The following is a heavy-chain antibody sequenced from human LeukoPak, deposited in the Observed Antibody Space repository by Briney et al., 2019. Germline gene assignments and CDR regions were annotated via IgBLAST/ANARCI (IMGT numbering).Heavy chain of an antibody. V-gene: IGHV4-39*01. CDR2: IYYSGIT. CDR3: ARHAVTTVDFDY. J-gene: IGHJ4*02. Sequence: PSETLSLTCTVSGGSISSSSYYWGWIRQPPGKGLEWIGSIYYSGITYYNPSLKSRVTISVDTSKNHFSLKLSSVTAADTAVYYCARHAVTTVDFDYWGQGTLVTVSS. D-gene: IGHD4-17*01. CDR1: GGSISSSSYY.